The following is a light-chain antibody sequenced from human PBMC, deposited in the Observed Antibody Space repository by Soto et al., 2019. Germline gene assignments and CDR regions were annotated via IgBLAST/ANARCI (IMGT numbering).Light chain of an antibody. CDR3: QQYNSFPLT. V-gene: IGKV3-15*01. J-gene: IGKJ4*01. CDR2: GAS. Sequence: EIVMTQSPATLSVSPGERATLSCTASQSVSSNLAWYQQKPGQAPRLLIYGASTRATGIPARFSGSGSGTKFTLTISSLQPDDFATYYCQQYNSFPLTFGGGTKVDIK. CDR1: QSVSSN.